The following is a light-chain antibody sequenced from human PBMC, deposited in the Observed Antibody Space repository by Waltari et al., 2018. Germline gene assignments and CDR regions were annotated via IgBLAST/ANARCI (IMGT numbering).Light chain of an antibody. CDR1: SSDVGGYNY. CDR2: EVS. V-gene: IGLV2-14*01. Sequence: QSALTQPASVSGSPGQSITISCTGTSSDVGGYNYVSWYQQHPGKAPKLMIYEVSNRPPGVSNRFSGSKSGNTASLTISGLHAEDEADYYCSSYTSSSTLEGVFGGGTKLTVL. CDR3: SSYTSSSTLEGV. J-gene: IGLJ2*01.